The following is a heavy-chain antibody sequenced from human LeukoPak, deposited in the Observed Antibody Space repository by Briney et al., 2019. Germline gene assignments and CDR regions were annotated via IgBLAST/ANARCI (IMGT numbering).Heavy chain of an antibody. CDR2: IDPSDSYT. J-gene: IGHJ4*02. CDR3: ARLQNYYGSGSYYKWMDY. CDR1: GYSFTSYW. V-gene: IGHV5-10-1*01. D-gene: IGHD3-10*01. Sequence: GESLKISCKGSGYSFTSYWISWVRQMPGKGLEWMGRIDPSDSYTNYSPSLQGHVTISADKSISTAYLQWSSLKASDAAMYYCARLQNYYGSGSYYKWMDYWGQGTLVTVSS.